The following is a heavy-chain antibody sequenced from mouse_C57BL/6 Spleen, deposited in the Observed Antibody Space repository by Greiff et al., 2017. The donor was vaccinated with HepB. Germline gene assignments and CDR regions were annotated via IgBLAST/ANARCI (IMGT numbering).Heavy chain of an antibody. CDR1: GYTFTDYN. Sequence: VQLQQSGPELVKPGASVKMSCKASGYTFTDYNMHWVKQSHGKSLEWIGYINPNNGGTSYNQKFKGKATLTVNKSSSTAYMELRSLTSEDSAVYYCARSPYYYGSSPCYFDYWGQGTTLTVSS. CDR3: ARSPYYYGSSPCYFDY. D-gene: IGHD1-1*01. J-gene: IGHJ2*01. CDR2: INPNNGGT. V-gene: IGHV1-22*01.